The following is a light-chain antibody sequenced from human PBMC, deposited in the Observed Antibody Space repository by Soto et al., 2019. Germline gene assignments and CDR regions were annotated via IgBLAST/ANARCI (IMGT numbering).Light chain of an antibody. J-gene: IGKJ1*01. CDR3: QKYTNWPWT. Sequence: EIVMTQPPATLSVSPGGRATLSCRASQSISDTLAWYQQKPRQAPRLLIHGASTRATGFPARFSGSGSGTDFTITISSLQSEDFEVYYCQKYTNWPWTFGQGTRV. CDR1: QSISDT. V-gene: IGKV3-15*01. CDR2: GAS.